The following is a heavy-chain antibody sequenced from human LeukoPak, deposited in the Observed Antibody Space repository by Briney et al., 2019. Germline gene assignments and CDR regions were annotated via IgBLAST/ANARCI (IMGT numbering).Heavy chain of an antibody. CDR2: IKRDGSEK. V-gene: IGHV3-7*01. J-gene: IGHJ5*02. Sequence: GGSLRLSCAASGFTFSSYWMSWVRQAPGKGLEWVANIKRDGSEKYYVDSVKGRFTISRDNAKNSLYLQMNSLRAEDTAVYYCARGGPAAMVDPWGQGTLVTVSS. CDR1: GFTFSSYW. CDR3: ARGGPAAMVDP. D-gene: IGHD2-2*01.